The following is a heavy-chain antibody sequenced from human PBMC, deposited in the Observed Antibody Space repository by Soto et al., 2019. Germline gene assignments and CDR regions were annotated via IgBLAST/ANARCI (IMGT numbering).Heavy chain of an antibody. CDR2: ISSSGSTI. Sequence: QVQLVESGGGLVKPGGSLRLSCAASGFTFSDYYMSWIRQAPGKGLEWVSYISSSGSTIYYADSVKGRFTISRDNAKNSLYLQMNSLRAEDTAVYYCARDLMDDFWKHYYYYMDVWCKGTTVTVSS. D-gene: IGHD3-3*01. CDR3: ARDLMDDFWKHYYYYMDV. J-gene: IGHJ6*03. CDR1: GFTFSDYY. V-gene: IGHV3-11*01.